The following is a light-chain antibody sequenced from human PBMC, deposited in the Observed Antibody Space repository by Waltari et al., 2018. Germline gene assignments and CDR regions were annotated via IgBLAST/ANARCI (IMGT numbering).Light chain of an antibody. CDR1: SGHSNNA. CDR2: VNSDGSP. CDR3: HTRGTGLYV. J-gene: IGLJ1*01. Sequence: QLVLTQSPSATASLGASVKLTCTLSSGHSNNAIAWHQQQPEKGPRYLMKVNSDGSPSKGDGSPDRFAGSSSGAERYLTISSLQSEDEADYYCHTRGTGLYVFGPGTKVTVL. V-gene: IGLV4-69*01.